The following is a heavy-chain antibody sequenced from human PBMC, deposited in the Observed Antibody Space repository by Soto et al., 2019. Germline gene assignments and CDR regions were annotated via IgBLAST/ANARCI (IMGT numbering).Heavy chain of an antibody. D-gene: IGHD3-10*01. CDR2: IDPRSGGT. Sequence: HVQLVHSGPEVKKPGASVRVSGMVFGYPFTTYYIHWVRQAPGQGLEWMGWIDPRSGGTVYEQKFQGRVTMTRDTSISTVYMDLSGLTSDDTALYYCATDDYGIFPYWGQGSLVTVSS. CDR3: ATDDYGIFPY. V-gene: IGHV1-2*02. J-gene: IGHJ4*02. CDR1: GYPFTTYY.